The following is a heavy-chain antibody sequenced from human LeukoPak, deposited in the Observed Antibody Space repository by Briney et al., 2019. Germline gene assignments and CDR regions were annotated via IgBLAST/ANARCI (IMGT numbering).Heavy chain of an antibody. V-gene: IGHV4-31*03. CDR3: ARVPGYSSGAGGYYYYGMDV. Sequence: SETLSLTCTVSGGSISSGGYYWSWIRQHPGKGLEWIGYIYYSGSTYYNPSLKSRVTISVDTSKNQFSLKLSSVTAADTAVYYCARVPGYSSGAGGYYYYGMDVWGQGTTVTVSS. CDR2: IYYSGST. CDR1: GGSISSGGYY. D-gene: IGHD6-19*01. J-gene: IGHJ6*02.